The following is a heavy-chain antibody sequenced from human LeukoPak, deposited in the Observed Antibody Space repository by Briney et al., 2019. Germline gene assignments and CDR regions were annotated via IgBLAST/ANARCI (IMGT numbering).Heavy chain of an antibody. Sequence: GGSLRLSCAASGCTFSSYAMHWVRQAPGKGLEWVAVISYDGSNKYYADSVKGRFTISRDNSRNTLYLQMNSLRAEDTAVYYCAKHRPIYYDSSGYFDYWGQGTLVTVSS. CDR1: GCTFSSYA. D-gene: IGHD3-22*01. J-gene: IGHJ4*02. CDR2: ISYDGSNK. V-gene: IGHV3-30*04. CDR3: AKHRPIYYDSSGYFDY.